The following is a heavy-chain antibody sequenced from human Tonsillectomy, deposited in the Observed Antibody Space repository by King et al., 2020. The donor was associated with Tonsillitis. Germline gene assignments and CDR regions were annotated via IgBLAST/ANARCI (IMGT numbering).Heavy chain of an antibody. CDR3: AKIPELATITFGVDY. D-gene: IGHD5-24*01. CDR2: ISGSAGST. Sequence: VQLVESGGGLVQPGGSLRLSCAASGFTFSTYAMSWVRQPPGKGLEWVSAISGSAGSTYYADSVKGRFTISRDNSKNTLYLQINSLRAEDTAVYYCAKIPELATITFGVDYWGQGTLVTVSS. J-gene: IGHJ4*02. CDR1: GFTFSTYA. V-gene: IGHV3-23*04.